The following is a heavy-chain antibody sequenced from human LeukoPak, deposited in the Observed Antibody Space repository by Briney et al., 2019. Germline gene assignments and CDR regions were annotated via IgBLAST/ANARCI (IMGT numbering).Heavy chain of an antibody. Sequence: GASVKVSCKASGYTFTGYYIQWMRQAPGQGLEWMGWINTNSGGTNYAQKFQGRVTMTRDTSISTAYMELSRLRSDDTAVYYCASVVGFDAFDIWGQGTMVTVSS. CDR2: INTNSGGT. D-gene: IGHD1-26*01. CDR1: GYTFTGYY. V-gene: IGHV1-2*02. CDR3: ASVVGFDAFDI. J-gene: IGHJ3*02.